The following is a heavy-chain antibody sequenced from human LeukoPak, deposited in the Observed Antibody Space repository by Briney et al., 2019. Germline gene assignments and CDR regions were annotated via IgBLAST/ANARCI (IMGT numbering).Heavy chain of an antibody. CDR2: INSDGSTT. V-gene: IGHV3-74*01. Sequence: GGSLRISCAASGFTFSSYWMHWVRQAPGKGLVWVSRINSDGSTTSYADSVKGRFTISRDNAKNTLYLQMNSLRAEDTAVYYCARFYCSSTSCLEDYWGQGTLVTVSS. CDR3: ARFYCSSTSCLEDY. D-gene: IGHD2-2*01. J-gene: IGHJ4*02. CDR1: GFTFSSYW.